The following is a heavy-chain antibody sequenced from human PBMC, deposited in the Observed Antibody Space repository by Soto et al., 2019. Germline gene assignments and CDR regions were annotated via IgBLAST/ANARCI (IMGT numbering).Heavy chain of an antibody. CDR3: ARTRYYYGSGSYYTYYYYYYYMDV. J-gene: IGHJ6*03. CDR1: GGSFSGYY. Sequence: PSETLSLTCAVYGGSFSGYYWSWIRQPPGKGLEWIGEINHSGSTNYNPSLKSRVTISVDTSKNQFSLKLSSVTAADTAVYYCARTRYYYGSGSYYTYYYYYYYMDVWGKGTTVTVS. V-gene: IGHV4-34*01. CDR2: INHSGST. D-gene: IGHD3-10*01.